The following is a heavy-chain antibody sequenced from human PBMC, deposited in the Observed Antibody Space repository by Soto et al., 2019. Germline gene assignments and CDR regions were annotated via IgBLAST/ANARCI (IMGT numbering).Heavy chain of an antibody. CDR3: ARANPIRITIFGVLTYFDY. CDR2: MSGTTNNI. V-gene: IGHV3-48*02. J-gene: IGHJ4*02. CDR1: GFTFSTYS. D-gene: IGHD3-3*01. Sequence: EVQLVESGGDLVQPGGSLRLSCAASGFTFSTYSMNWVRQAPGKGLEWVSYMSGTTNNIYYADSVKGRFTISRNNDKNSLYLQMNSLRDEDTAVYYCARANPIRITIFGVLTYFDYWGQGTLVTVSS.